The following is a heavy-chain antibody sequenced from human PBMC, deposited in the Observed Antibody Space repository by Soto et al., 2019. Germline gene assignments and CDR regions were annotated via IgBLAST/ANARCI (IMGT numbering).Heavy chain of an antibody. D-gene: IGHD3-3*01. J-gene: IGHJ6*03. CDR2: IIPILGIA. CDR3: ARQALPDTRSYYYYYYMDV. V-gene: IGHV1-69*02. CDR1: GGTFSSYT. Sequence: ASVKVSCKASGGTFSSYTISWVRQAPGQGLEWMGRIIPILGIANYAQKFQGRVTITADKSTSTAYMELGSLRSEDTAVYYCARQALPDTRSYYYYYYMDVWGKGTTVTVSS.